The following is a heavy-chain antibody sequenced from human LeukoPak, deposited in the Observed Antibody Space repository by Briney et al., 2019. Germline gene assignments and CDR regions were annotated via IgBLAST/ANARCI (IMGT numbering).Heavy chain of an antibody. Sequence: GGSLRLSCAASGFTFSNAWMSWVRQAPGKGLEWVGRIKSKTDGGTTDYAAPVKGRFTISRDDSKNTLYLQMNSLKTEDTAVYYCTTVGDSSSWYYYYYYYGMDVWGQGTTVTVSS. CDR2: IKSKTDGGTT. D-gene: IGHD6-13*01. CDR1: GFTFSNAW. V-gene: IGHV3-15*01. J-gene: IGHJ6*02. CDR3: TTVGDSSSWYYYYYYYGMDV.